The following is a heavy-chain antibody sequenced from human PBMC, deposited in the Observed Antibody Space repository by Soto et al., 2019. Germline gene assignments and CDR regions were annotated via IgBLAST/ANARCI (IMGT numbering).Heavy chain of an antibody. CDR2: IYYSGST. V-gene: IGHV4-59*01. J-gene: IGHJ4*02. CDR1: GGSISSYY. D-gene: IGHD6-19*01. Sequence: SETLSLTCTVSGGSISSYYWSWIRQPPGKGLEWIGYIYYSGSTNYNPSLKSRVTISVDTSKNQFSLKLSSVTAADTAVYFCARSVAVPGAHIDYWGQGTQVTVSS. CDR3: ARSVAVPGAHIDY.